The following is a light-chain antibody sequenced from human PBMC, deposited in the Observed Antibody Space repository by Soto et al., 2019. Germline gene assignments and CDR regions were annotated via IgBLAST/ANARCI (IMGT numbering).Light chain of an antibody. CDR3: VLYMGSGVWV. J-gene: IGLJ3*02. Sequence: QAVVTQEPSFSVSPGGTVTLTCGLTSGSVSTGYPSWYQQTPGQAPRTLIYNTDTRSSGVPDRFSGSILGNKAALTITGAQADDESDYYCVLYMGSGVWVFGGGTKLTVL. CDR2: NTD. CDR1: SGSVSTGY. V-gene: IGLV8-61*01.